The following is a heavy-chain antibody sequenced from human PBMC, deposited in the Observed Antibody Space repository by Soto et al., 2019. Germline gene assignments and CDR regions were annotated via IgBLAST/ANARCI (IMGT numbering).Heavy chain of an antibody. D-gene: IGHD6-13*01. V-gene: IGHV1-69*01. J-gene: IGHJ5*02. CDR1: GGTFSSYA. CDR2: IIPIFGTA. CDR3: ATGGSAYSSSWYVRWFDP. Sequence: QVQLVQSGAEVKKPGSSVKVSCKASGGTFSSYAISWVRQAPGQGLEWMGGIIPIFGTANYAQKFQGRVTITADESTSTAYMELSSLRSEDTAVYYCATGGSAYSSSWYVRWFDPWGQGTLVTVSS.